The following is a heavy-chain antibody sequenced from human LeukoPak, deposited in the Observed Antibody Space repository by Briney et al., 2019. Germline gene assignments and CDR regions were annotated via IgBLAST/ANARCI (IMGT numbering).Heavy chain of an antibody. V-gene: IGHV1-2*02. CDR1: GYTFTGYY. Sequence: GASVKVSCKASGYTFTGYYMHWVRQAPGQGLEWMGWINPNSGGTNYAQKFQGRVTMTRDTSISTAYMELSRLRSDDTAVYYCARGLGGSYPHGAFDIWGQGTMVTVSS. D-gene: IGHD1-26*01. J-gene: IGHJ3*02. CDR3: ARGLGGSYPHGAFDI. CDR2: INPNSGGT.